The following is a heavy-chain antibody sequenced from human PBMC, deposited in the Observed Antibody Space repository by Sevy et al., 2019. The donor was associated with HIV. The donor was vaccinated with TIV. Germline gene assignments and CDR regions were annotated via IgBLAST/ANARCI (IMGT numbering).Heavy chain of an antibody. Sequence: SETLSLTCAVYGRSFSGYFWNWIRQSPGKGLEWIGEINHSGTLKYNPSLKSRVTISVDASKNQLSLHLTSVTAADTAVYYCARGRQAYVVVVPSTVPFDYWGQGTLVTVSS. CDR2: INHSGTL. V-gene: IGHV4-34*01. CDR1: GRSFSGYF. J-gene: IGHJ4*02. D-gene: IGHD2-2*01. CDR3: ARGRQAYVVVVPSTVPFDY.